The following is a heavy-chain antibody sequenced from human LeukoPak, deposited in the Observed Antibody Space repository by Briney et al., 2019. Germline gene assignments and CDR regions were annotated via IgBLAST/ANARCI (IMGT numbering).Heavy chain of an antibody. CDR1: GGSISSYY. CDR3: ARLGIAAAGMWAYYFGY. D-gene: IGHD6-13*01. V-gene: IGHV4-59*08. Sequence: SETLSLTCTVSGGSISSYYWSWIRQPPGKGLEWIGYIYYSGSTNYNPSLKSRVTISVDTSKNQFSLKLSSVTAADTAVYDCARLGIAAAGMWAYYFGYWGQGTLVTVSS. CDR2: IYYSGST. J-gene: IGHJ4*02.